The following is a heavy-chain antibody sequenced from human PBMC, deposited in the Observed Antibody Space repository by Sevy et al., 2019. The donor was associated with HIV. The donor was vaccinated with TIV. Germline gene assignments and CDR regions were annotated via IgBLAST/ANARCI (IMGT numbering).Heavy chain of an antibody. V-gene: IGHV3-73*01. Sequence: GGSLRLSCAASGFTFSGSAMHWVRQASGKGLEWVGRIRSKANSYATAYAASVKARLTISSDDSKNTAYLQMNSLKTEDTAVYYCTSGTLGYCGGGSCYYYYGMDVWGQGTTVTVSS. CDR3: TSGTLGYCGGGSCYYYYGMDV. D-gene: IGHD2-15*01. CDR1: GFTFSGSA. J-gene: IGHJ6*02. CDR2: IRSKANSYAT.